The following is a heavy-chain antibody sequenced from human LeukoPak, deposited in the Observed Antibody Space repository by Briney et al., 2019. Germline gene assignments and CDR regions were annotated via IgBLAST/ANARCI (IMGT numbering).Heavy chain of an antibody. V-gene: IGHV1-46*01. Sequence: VASVKVSCKASGYTFTSYYMHWVRQAPGQGLEWMGIINPSGGSTSYAQKFQGRVTMTRDTSTSTVYMELSSLRSEDTAVYYCARFGSIVGASDAFDIWGQGTMVTVSS. CDR3: ARFGSIVGASDAFDI. CDR1: GYTFTSYY. CDR2: INPSGGST. D-gene: IGHD1-26*01. J-gene: IGHJ3*02.